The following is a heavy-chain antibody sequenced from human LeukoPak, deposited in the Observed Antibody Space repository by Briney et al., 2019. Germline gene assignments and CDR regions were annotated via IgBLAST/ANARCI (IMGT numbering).Heavy chain of an antibody. J-gene: IGHJ6*02. CDR1: GGSISSSGYY. CDR2: INHSGST. D-gene: IGHD6-6*01. CDR3: ARQARIIAARSYYYGMDV. V-gene: IGHV4-39*01. Sequence: SETLSLTCTVSGGSISSSGYYWSWIRQPPGKGLEWIGEINHSGSTNYNPSLKSRVTISVDTSKNQFSLKLSSVTAADTAVYYCARQARIIAARSYYYGMDVWGQGTTVTVSS.